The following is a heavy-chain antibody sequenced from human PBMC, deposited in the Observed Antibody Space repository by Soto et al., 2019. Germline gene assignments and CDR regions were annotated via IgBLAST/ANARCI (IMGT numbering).Heavy chain of an antibody. CDR2: IIPIFGTA. J-gene: IGHJ6*02. CDR3: AGFVAAAPPYYYYGMDV. V-gene: IGHV1-69*13. D-gene: IGHD2-15*01. Sequence: ASVKVSCKASGGTFSSYAIIWVRQEPGQGLEWMGGIIPIFGTANYAQKFQGRVTITADESTSTAYMELSSLRSEDTAVYYCAGFVAAAPPYYYYGMDVWGQGTTVTVSS. CDR1: GGTFSSYA.